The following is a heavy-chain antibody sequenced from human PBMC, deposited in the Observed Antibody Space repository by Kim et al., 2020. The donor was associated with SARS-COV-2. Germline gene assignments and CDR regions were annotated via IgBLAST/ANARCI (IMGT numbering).Heavy chain of an antibody. D-gene: IGHD3-3*01. V-gene: IGHV1-69*13. CDR2: IIPIFGTA. CDR1: GGTFSSYA. CDR3: ARGSRSYDFWSGPNFDY. J-gene: IGHJ4*02. Sequence: SVKVSCKASGGTFSSYAISWVRQAPGQGLEWMGGIIPIFGTANYAQKFQGRVTITADESTSTAYMELSSLRSEDTAVYYCARGSRSYDFWSGPNFDYWGQGTLVTVSS.